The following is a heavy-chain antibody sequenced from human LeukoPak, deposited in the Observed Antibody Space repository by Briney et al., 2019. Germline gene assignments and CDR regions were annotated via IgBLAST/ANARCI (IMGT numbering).Heavy chain of an antibody. Sequence: GGSLRLSCAASGFTFSSYAMSWVRQAPGKGLEWVSAISGSGGSTYYADSVKGRFTISRDNSKNTLYLQMNSLRAEDTAVYYCAKRSTSWTMTTVTSPPWDYWGQGTLVTVSS. CDR2: ISGSGGST. J-gene: IGHJ4*02. CDR3: AKRSTSWTMTTVTSPPWDY. V-gene: IGHV3-23*01. CDR1: GFTFSSYA. D-gene: IGHD4-17*01.